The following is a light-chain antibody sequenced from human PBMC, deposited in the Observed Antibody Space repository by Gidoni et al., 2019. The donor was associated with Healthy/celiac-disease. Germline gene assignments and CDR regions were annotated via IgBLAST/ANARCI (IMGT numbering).Light chain of an antibody. CDR3: LLSYSGAEYV. CDR1: TGAVTSGHY. Sequence: QAVVTQEPSLTVSPDGTVTLTCGSSTGAVTSGHYPYWFQQKPGQAPRTLIYDTSNKHSWTPARFSGSLLGGKAALTLSGAQPEDEAEYYCLLSYSGAEYVFGTGTKVTVL. V-gene: IGLV7-46*01. CDR2: DTS. J-gene: IGLJ1*01.